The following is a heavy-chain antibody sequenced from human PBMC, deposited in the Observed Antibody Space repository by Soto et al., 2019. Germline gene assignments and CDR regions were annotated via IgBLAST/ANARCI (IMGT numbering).Heavy chain of an antibody. D-gene: IGHD3-22*01. CDR1: GFTFSSYG. CDR3: ARDQKKDYYDSSGFDY. V-gene: IGHV3-33*01. J-gene: IGHJ4*02. Sequence: VQLVESGGGVVQPGRSLRLSCAASGFTFSSYGMHWVRQAPGKGLEWVAVIWYDGSNKYYADSVKGRFTISRDNSKNTLYLQMNSLRAEDTAVYYCARDQKKDYYDSSGFDYWGQGTLVTVSS. CDR2: IWYDGSNK.